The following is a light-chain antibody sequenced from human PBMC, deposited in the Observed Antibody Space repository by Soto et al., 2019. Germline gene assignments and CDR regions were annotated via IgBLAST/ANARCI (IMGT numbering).Light chain of an antibody. CDR2: GAS. V-gene: IGKV3-20*01. CDR3: EQYGGSPPYS. Sequence: EIVLTQSPGTLSLSPGERATLSCRASQSVTSSYLAWYQQKPGQAPRLLIYGASSRATGIPERFSGSGFGSAFTLTICILELEDFGVYYCEQYGGSPPYSFGQGTNQEIK. CDR1: QSVTSSY. J-gene: IGKJ2*01.